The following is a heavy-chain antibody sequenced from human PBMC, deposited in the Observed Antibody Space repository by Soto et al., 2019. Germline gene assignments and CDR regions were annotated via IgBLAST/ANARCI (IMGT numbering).Heavy chain of an antibody. CDR3: ASAVPATGPDADY. V-gene: IGHV1-3*01. Sequence: ASVKVSCKASGYTFTSYAMHWVRQAPGQGLEWMGLINASSGSTSYSQKFQGRVTMTSDTPTSTVFMELISLRSEDTAIYYCASAVPATGPDADYRGQGTLVTVS. J-gene: IGHJ4*02. CDR2: INASSGST. D-gene: IGHD3-9*01. CDR1: GYTFTSYA.